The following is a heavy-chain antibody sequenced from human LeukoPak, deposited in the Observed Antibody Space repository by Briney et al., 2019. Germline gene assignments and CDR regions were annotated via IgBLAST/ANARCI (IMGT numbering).Heavy chain of an antibody. J-gene: IGHJ4*02. V-gene: IGHV4-61*02. Sequence: PSETLSLTCTVSGGLISSGSYYWSWIRQPAGKGLEWIGRIYSSGSTNYNPALRSRLTISVDTSKNQFSLKLSSVTAADTAVYYCARGRSYSSSSHFDYWGQGTLVTVSS. CDR1: GGLISSGSYY. D-gene: IGHD6-6*01. CDR2: IYSSGST. CDR3: ARGRSYSSSSHFDY.